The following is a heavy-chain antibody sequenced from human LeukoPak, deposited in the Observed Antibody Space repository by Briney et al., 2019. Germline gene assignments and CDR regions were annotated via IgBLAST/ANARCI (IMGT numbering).Heavy chain of an antibody. V-gene: IGHV1-46*01. CDR3: ARAALRGALDFVY. CDR1: GYTFTSYY. D-gene: IGHD4-17*01. Sequence: GASVTVSCKASGYTFTSYYMHWVRQAPGQGLEWMGIINPSGGSTSYAQKFQGRVTMTRDTFTSTVYMELSSLRSEDTAVYYCARAALRGALDFVYWGQGTLVTVSS. J-gene: IGHJ4*02. CDR2: INPSGGST.